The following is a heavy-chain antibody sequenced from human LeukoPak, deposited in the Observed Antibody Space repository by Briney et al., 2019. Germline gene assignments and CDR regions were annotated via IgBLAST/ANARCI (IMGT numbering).Heavy chain of an antibody. Sequence: GGSLRLSCAASGFTFSSYAMSWVRQAPGKGLEWVSAISGSGGSTYYADSVKGRFTISRDNSKNALYLQMNSLRAEDTAVYYCAKHGSGSYYAFDYWGQGTLVTVSS. CDR2: ISGSGGST. V-gene: IGHV3-23*01. D-gene: IGHD3-10*01. J-gene: IGHJ4*02. CDR1: GFTFSSYA. CDR3: AKHGSGSYYAFDY.